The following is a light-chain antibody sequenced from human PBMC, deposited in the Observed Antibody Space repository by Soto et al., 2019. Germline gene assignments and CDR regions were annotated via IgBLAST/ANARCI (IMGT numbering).Light chain of an antibody. Sequence: QSALTQPASVSGSPGQSITISCTGTSGDIGTYNHVSWYQQHPGKAPKLILYEGTQRPSGVSDRFSGSKSGNTASLTISGLQDEDEADYHCCSFAGSNTYVFGTGTKVTVL. CDR1: SGDIGTYNH. CDR2: EGT. J-gene: IGLJ1*01. CDR3: CSFAGSNTYV. V-gene: IGLV2-23*01.